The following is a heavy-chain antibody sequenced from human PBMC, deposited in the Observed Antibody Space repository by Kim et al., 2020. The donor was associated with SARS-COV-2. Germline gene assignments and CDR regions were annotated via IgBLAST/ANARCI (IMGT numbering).Heavy chain of an antibody. Sequence: SETLSLTCTVSGASLSSTNDHWGWVRQPPGKGLEWIGKIFYTGTTYYSSSLKSRVTISIDTSKSQFSLTLTSATAADTAVYFCTRVKSRNRFRFDYFYGMGVWGHGTTVTVAS. D-gene: IGHD2-21*01. CDR1: GASLSSTNDH. CDR3: TRVKSRNRFRFDYFYGMGV. CDR2: IFYTGTT. J-gene: IGHJ6*02. V-gene: IGHV4-39*07.